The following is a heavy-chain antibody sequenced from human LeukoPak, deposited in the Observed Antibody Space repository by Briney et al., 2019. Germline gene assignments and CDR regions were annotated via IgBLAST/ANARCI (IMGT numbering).Heavy chain of an antibody. J-gene: IGHJ4*02. D-gene: IGHD3-10*01. Sequence: GGSLRLSCAASGFTFSSHWMSWVRQAPGKGLEWVANINQDGSEKYYVDSVKGRFTISRDNAKNSLYLQVSSLRAEDTAVYYCARAVYGYFDFWGQGTLLTVSS. V-gene: IGHV3-7*04. CDR3: ARAVYGYFDF. CDR2: INQDGSEK. CDR1: GFTFSSHW.